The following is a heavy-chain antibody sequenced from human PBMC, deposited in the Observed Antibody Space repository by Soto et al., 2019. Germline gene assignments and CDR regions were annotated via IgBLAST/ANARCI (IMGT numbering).Heavy chain of an antibody. J-gene: IGHJ4*02. V-gene: IGHV1-58*01. Sequence: GASAKICCKSSGFTFTSSAVQGVRQARGQRLEWIGWIVVGSGNTNYAQKFQERVTITRDMSTSTAYMELSSLRSEDTAVYYCAASKTGYSSGWTDYWGQGTLVTVSS. CDR3: AASKTGYSSGWTDY. D-gene: IGHD6-19*01. CDR1: GFTFTSSA. CDR2: IVVGSGNT.